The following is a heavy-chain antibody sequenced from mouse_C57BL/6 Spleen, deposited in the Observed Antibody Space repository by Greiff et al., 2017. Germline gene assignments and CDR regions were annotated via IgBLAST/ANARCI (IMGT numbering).Heavy chain of an antibody. Sequence: QVQLQQSGAELVRPGTSVKLSCKASGYTFTSYWMHWVKQRPGQGLEWIGVIDPSDSYTNYNQKFKGKATLTVDTSSSTAYMQLSSLTSEDSAVYYCARGRITSFDYWGQGTTLTVSS. D-gene: IGHD1-1*01. CDR1: GYTFTSYW. J-gene: IGHJ2*01. CDR3: ARGRITSFDY. CDR2: IDPSDSYT. V-gene: IGHV1-59*01.